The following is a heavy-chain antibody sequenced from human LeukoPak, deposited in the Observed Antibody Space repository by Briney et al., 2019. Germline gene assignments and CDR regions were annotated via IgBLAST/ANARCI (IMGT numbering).Heavy chain of an antibody. J-gene: IGHJ4*02. CDR1: GFTFSSYG. CDR2: ISYDGSNK. D-gene: IGHD4-17*01. V-gene: IGHV3-30*18. Sequence: GGSLRLSCAASGFTFSSYGMHWVRQAPAKGLEWVAIISYDGSNKYYADSVKGRFTISRDNSKNTLYLQMNTLRAEDTAVYYCAKSTTVTQRGYFDYWGQGTLVTVSS. CDR3: AKSTTVTQRGYFDY.